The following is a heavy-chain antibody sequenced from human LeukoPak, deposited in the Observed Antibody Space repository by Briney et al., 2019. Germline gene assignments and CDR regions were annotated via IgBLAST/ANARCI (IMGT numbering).Heavy chain of an antibody. J-gene: IGHJ3*02. V-gene: IGHV5-51*01. Sequence: PGESLKISCKGSGYSFTSYWIGWVRQMPGKGLEWMGIIYPGDSDTRYSPSFQGQVTISADKSISTAYLQWSSLKASDTAMYYCARALCSSTSCYLNAFDIWGQGTMVTVSS. CDR3: ARALCSSTSCYLNAFDI. CDR2: IYPGDSDT. D-gene: IGHD2-2*01. CDR1: GYSFTSYW.